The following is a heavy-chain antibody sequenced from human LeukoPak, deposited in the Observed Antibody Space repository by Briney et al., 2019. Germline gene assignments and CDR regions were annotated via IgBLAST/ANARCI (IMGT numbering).Heavy chain of an antibody. CDR1: GYTFTNYA. D-gene: IGHD1-1*01. V-gene: IGHV7-4-1*02. J-gene: IGHJ6*02. Sequence: ASVKVSCKASGYTFTNYAMNWVRQAPGQGLEWMGWINTNTGNPTYAQGFTGRFVFSLDTSVSTAYLQISSLKAEDTAEYYCARDSTGTTEYGMDVWGQGTTVTVSS. CDR2: INTNTGNP. CDR3: ARDSTGTTEYGMDV.